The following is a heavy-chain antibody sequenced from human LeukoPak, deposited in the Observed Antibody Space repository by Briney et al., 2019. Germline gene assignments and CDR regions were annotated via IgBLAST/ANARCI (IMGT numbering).Heavy chain of an antibody. Sequence: PGGSLRLSCAASGFTFSSYGMHWVRQAPGKGLEWVAVISYDGSNKYYADSVKGRFTISRDNSKNTLYLQMNSLRGEDTAVYYCARGPWSAAGYNGMDVWGQGTTVTVSS. V-gene: IGHV3-30*03. CDR3: ARGPWSAAGYNGMDV. J-gene: IGHJ6*02. D-gene: IGHD6-13*01. CDR2: ISYDGSNK. CDR1: GFTFSSYG.